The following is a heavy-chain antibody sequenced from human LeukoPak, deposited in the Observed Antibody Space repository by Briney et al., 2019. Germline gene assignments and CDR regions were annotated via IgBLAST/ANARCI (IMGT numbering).Heavy chain of an antibody. CDR1: GFTFSGSA. CDR2: IRSSANGYAT. J-gene: IGHJ4*02. D-gene: IGHD3-10*01. Sequence: GGSLRLSCAASGFTFSGSALHWVRQASGKGLEWVGRIRSSANGYATAYAASVKGRFTISRDDSKNTAYLQMDSLKTEDTAVYYCTGNYYGSGSYADFDYWGQGTLVTVSS. V-gene: IGHV3-73*01. CDR3: TGNYYGSGSYADFDY.